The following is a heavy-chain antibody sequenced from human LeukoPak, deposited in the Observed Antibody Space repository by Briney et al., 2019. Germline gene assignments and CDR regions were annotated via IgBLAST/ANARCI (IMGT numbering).Heavy chain of an antibody. D-gene: IGHD6-6*01. CDR2: VYSSGIT. Sequence: PSETLSLTCTVSAGSIKKYYWSWMRQPAGKGLEWIGRVYSSGITHYNPSLQSRVTMSVDTSKNQFSLKLTSVTAAGTAVYYCARYNDYSGSSNLYYYYMDVWGKGTPVIISS. J-gene: IGHJ6*03. CDR3: ARYNDYSGSSNLYYYYMDV. V-gene: IGHV4-4*07. CDR1: AGSIKKYY.